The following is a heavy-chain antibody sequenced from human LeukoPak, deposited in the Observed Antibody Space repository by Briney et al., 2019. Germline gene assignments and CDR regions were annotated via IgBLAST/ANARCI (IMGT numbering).Heavy chain of an antibody. Sequence: GGSLRLSCSASGFIFSTYTMYWVRQAPGKGLEFVSVINGDGRTTYYADSVKGRFTISRDNSKNTLYLQMNSLRAEGTAVYYCVGDQVDNVGWLTWGQGTRVTVSS. CDR1: GFIFSTYT. V-gene: IGHV3-64D*06. J-gene: IGHJ5*02. D-gene: IGHD5-12*01. CDR2: INGDGRTT. CDR3: VGDQVDNVGWLT.